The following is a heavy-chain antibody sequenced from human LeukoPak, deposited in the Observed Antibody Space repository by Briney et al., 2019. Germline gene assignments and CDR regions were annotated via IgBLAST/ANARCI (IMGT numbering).Heavy chain of an antibody. D-gene: IGHD2-2*01. CDR1: GYTFTSYG. CDR2: IIPIFGTA. Sequence: SVKVSCKASGYTFTSYGISWVRQAPGQGLEWMGGIIPIFGTANYAQKFQGRVTITADESTSTAYMELSSLRSEDTAVYYCARGLGYCSSTSCGEPDYWGQGTLVTVSS. J-gene: IGHJ4*02. V-gene: IGHV1-69*13. CDR3: ARGLGYCSSTSCGEPDY.